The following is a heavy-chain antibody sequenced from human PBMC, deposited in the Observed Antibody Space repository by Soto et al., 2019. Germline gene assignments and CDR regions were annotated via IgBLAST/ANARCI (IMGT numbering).Heavy chain of an antibody. CDR3: ARDGIAVAVTQDWYFDL. CDR1: GFTFSSYG. V-gene: IGHV3-33*01. Sequence: QVQLVESGGGVVQPGRSLRLSCAASGFTFSSYGMHWVRQAPGRGLEWVAVIWYDGSNKYYADSVKGRFTISRDNSKNTLYLQMNSLRAEDTAVYYCARDGIAVAVTQDWYFDLWGRDTLVTVSS. CDR2: IWYDGSNK. J-gene: IGHJ2*01. D-gene: IGHD6-19*01.